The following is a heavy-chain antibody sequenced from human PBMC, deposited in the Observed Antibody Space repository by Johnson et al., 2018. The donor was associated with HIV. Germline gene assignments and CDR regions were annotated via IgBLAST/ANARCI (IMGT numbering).Heavy chain of an antibody. CDR3: ASSNYYDQDAFDI. CDR1: GFSFSDHY. CDR2: INWNGGST. Sequence: VQLVESGGGLVQPGGSLRLSCAASGFSFSDHYMDWVRQAPGKGLEWVSGINWNGGSTGYADSVKGRFTISRDNARNFLYLQMNSLRAEDTAVYYCASSNYYDQDAFDIWGQGTMVTVSS. D-gene: IGHD3-16*01. J-gene: IGHJ3*02. V-gene: IGHV3-20*04.